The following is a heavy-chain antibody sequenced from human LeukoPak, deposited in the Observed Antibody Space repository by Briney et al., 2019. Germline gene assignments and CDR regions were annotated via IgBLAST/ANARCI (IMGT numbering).Heavy chain of an antibody. CDR2: IIPILGIA. D-gene: IGHD3-16*01. J-gene: IGHJ6*02. Sequence: ASVKVSCKASGFTLTSSGISWVRQAPGQGLEWMGRIIPILGIANYAQKFQGRVTITADKSTSTAYMELSSLRSEDTAVYYCAGVYYDTGLYGMDVWGQGTTVTVSS. CDR3: AGVYYDTGLYGMDV. V-gene: IGHV1-69*04. CDR1: GFTLTSSG.